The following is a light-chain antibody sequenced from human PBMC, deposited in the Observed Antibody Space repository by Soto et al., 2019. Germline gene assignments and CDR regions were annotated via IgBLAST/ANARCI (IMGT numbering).Light chain of an antibody. CDR1: QSISTY. CDR3: QQNYISPPA. V-gene: IGKV1-39*01. Sequence: DIQMTQSPSSLSASVGDRVTITCRASQSISTYLNWYQQKPGKAPKLLIYAASRLQSGVPSRFSGSGSGTDFTLTISSLQPEDFATYYCQQNYISPPAFGPGTKVDIK. J-gene: IGKJ3*01. CDR2: AAS.